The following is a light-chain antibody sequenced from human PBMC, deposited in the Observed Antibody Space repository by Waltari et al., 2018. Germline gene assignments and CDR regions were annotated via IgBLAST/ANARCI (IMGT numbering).Light chain of an antibody. J-gene: IGKJ2*01. CDR2: GAS. Sequence: EIVMTQSPATLSVSPGERANLSCRASQSVSSNLAWYQQKPGPAPRLLIYGASTRATGIPARFSGSGSGTEFTLTISSLQSEDFAVYYCQQYNNCPYTFGQGTKLEIK. CDR3: QQYNNCPYT. CDR1: QSVSSN. V-gene: IGKV3-15*01.